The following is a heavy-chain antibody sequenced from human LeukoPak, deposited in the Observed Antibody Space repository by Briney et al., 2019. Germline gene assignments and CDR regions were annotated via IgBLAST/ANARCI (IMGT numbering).Heavy chain of an antibody. J-gene: IGHJ2*01. Sequence: ASVKVSCKASGYTFTSYDINWVRQATGQGLEWMGWMNPNSGNTGYAQKFQGRVTMTRNTSISTAYMELSSLRSEDTAVYYCASFVVVGLNWYFDLWGRGTLVTVSS. V-gene: IGHV1-8*01. D-gene: IGHD3-22*01. CDR1: GYTFTSYD. CDR3: ASFVVVGLNWYFDL. CDR2: MNPNSGNT.